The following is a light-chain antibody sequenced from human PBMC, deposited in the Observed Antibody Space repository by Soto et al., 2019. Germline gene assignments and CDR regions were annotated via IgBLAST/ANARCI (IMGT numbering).Light chain of an antibody. CDR2: GAS. Sequence: EIVLTQSPGILSLSPGERATLSCRASQKISNKYLAWYQQKPGQAPSLLIFGASTRATVIPDRFVGRGSGTDFTLTISRLEPEDFAVYYCQQYDLALNFGPGTKVEIK. CDR3: QQYDLALN. V-gene: IGKV3-20*01. CDR1: QKISNKY. J-gene: IGKJ3*01.